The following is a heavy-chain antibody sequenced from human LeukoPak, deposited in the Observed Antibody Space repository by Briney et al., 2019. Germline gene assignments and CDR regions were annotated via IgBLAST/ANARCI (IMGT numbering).Heavy chain of an antibody. CDR3: ARDGVGGWLDY. V-gene: IGHV4-59*01. D-gene: IGHD6-19*01. CDR2: IYYSGST. CDR1: GGSISSYY. J-gene: IGHJ4*02. Sequence: SETLSLTCTVSGGSISSYYWSWIRQPPGKGLEWIGYIYYSGSTNYNPSLKSRVTMSVDTSKNQFSLKLSSVTAADTAVYYCARDGVGGWLDYWGQGTLVTVSS.